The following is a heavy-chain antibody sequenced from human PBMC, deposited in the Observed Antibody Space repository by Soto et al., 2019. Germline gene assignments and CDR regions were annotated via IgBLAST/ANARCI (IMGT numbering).Heavy chain of an antibody. J-gene: IGHJ4*02. Sequence: SGPTLVNPTQTLTLTCTFSGFSLSTSGMCVSWIRQPPGKALEWLARIDWDDDKYYSTSLKTRLTISKDTSKNQVVLTMTNVDPVDTATYYCARHLLDTATEAAFDYWGQGTLVTSPQ. D-gene: IGHD5-18*01. CDR3: ARHLLDTATEAAFDY. CDR1: GFSLSTSGMC. CDR2: IDWDDDK. V-gene: IGHV2-70*11.